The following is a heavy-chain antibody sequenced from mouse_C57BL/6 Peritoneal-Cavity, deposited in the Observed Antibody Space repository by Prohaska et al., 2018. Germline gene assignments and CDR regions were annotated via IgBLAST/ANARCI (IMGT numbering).Heavy chain of an antibody. CDR2: IYPGDGDT. CDR3: ARNYAGYFDV. J-gene: IGHJ1*03. CDR1: GYAFSSYW. Sequence: QVQLQQSGAELVKPGASVKISCKASGYAFSSYWMNWVKQRPGKGLEWIGQIYPGDGDTNYNGKFKGKARLTADKSSSTAYMQLSSMTSEDSAVYFCARNYAGYFDVWGTGTTVTVSS. V-gene: IGHV1-80*01. D-gene: IGHD1-1*01.